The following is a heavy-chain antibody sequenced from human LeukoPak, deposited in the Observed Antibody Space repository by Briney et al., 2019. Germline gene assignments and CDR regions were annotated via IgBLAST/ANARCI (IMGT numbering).Heavy chain of an antibody. CDR3: ARRPDYGGTPTFDY. D-gene: IGHD4-23*01. Sequence: TGGSLRLSCAASGLTVSSTYMSWVRQAPGKGLEWVTVIYSDGSTYYADSVKGRFTISRDNSKNTLYLQMNSLRAEDTAVYFCARRPDYGGTPTFDYWGQGTLVTVSS. J-gene: IGHJ4*02. CDR2: IYSDGST. CDR1: GLTVSSTY. V-gene: IGHV3-66*01.